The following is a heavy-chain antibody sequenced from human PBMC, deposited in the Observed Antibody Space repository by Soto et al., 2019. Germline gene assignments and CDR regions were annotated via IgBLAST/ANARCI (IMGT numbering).Heavy chain of an antibody. CDR3: AGGNYYYDSSGYYTLDY. CDR2: ISPYNGNT. D-gene: IGHD3-22*01. CDR1: GYTFSTYG. Sequence: ASVKVSCKASGYTFSTYGISWVRQAPGQGLEWMGWISPYNGNTNYAQKIQGRVSMTADTSTGTAYMELRSLRSDDTAVYYCAGGNYYYDSSGYYTLDYWGQGTQVTVS. V-gene: IGHV1-18*01. J-gene: IGHJ4*02.